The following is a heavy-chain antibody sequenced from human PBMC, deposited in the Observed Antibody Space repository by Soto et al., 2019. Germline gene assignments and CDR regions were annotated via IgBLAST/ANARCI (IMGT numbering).Heavy chain of an antibody. V-gene: IGHV1-69*13. CDR1: GGTFSSYA. J-gene: IGHJ4*02. CDR3: ARDGLDIVATMGEHY. Sequence: SVKVSCKASGGTFSSYAISWVRQAPGQGLEWMGGIIPIFGTANYAQKFQGRVTITADESTSTAYMELSSLRSEDTAVYYCARDGLDIVATMGEHYWGQGTLVTVSS. D-gene: IGHD5-12*01. CDR2: IIPIFGTA.